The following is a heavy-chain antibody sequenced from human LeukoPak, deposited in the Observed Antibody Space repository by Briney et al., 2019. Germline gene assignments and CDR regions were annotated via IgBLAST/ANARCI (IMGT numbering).Heavy chain of an antibody. Sequence: GGSLRLSCVASGFIFSNFEMNWVRQAPGKGLEWISYIDSSGASIFYADSVEGRFTVSRDNAKSSLYLQMSSLRAEDTAIYYCVGDRGGSKDPFDYWGQGTLVTVSS. D-gene: IGHD3-16*01. V-gene: IGHV3-48*03. CDR1: GFIFSNFE. CDR3: VGDRGGSKDPFDY. CDR2: IDSSGASI. J-gene: IGHJ4*02.